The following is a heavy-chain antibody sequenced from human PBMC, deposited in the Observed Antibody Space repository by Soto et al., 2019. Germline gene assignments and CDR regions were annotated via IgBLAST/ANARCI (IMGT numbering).Heavy chain of an antibody. CDR3: AKGGLGHYDILTGLDWVVHYYYYMDV. Sequence: GGSLRLSCAASGFTFSSYAMSWVRQAPGKGLEWVSAISGSGGSTYYADSVKGRFTISRDNSKNTLYLQMNSLRAEDTAVYYCAKGGLGHYDILTGLDWVVHYYYYMDVWGKGTTVTVSS. CDR1: GFTFSSYA. J-gene: IGHJ6*03. V-gene: IGHV3-23*01. CDR2: ISGSGGST. D-gene: IGHD3-9*01.